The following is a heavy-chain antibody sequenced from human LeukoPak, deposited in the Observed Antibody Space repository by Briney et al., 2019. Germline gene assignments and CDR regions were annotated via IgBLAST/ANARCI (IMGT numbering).Heavy chain of an antibody. Sequence: GGSLRLSCAASGFTFSSYAMNWVRQAPGKGLEWVSSISGGAGGAIYADSVKGRFTMSRDNSKNTLYLQMNSLRAEDTAVYYCAKDGGYGSGNYYPDYWGQGTLVTVSS. CDR3: AKDGGYGSGNYYPDY. CDR1: GFTFSSYA. CDR2: ISGGAGGA. V-gene: IGHV3-23*01. J-gene: IGHJ4*02. D-gene: IGHD3-10*01.